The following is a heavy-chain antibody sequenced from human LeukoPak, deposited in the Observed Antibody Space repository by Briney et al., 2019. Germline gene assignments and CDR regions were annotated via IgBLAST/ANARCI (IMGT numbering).Heavy chain of an antibody. D-gene: IGHD6-13*01. Sequence: PGGSLRLSCAASGFTFDDYAMHWVRQAPGKGLEWVSGISWNSGSIGYADSVKGRFTISRDNAKNSLYLQMNSLRAEDMALYYCAKDIGYSSLSGLDYWGQGTLVTVSS. J-gene: IGHJ4*02. CDR1: GFTFDDYA. V-gene: IGHV3-9*03. CDR2: ISWNSGSI. CDR3: AKDIGYSSLSGLDY.